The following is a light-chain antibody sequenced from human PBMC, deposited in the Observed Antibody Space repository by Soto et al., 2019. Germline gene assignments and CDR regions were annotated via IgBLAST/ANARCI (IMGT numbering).Light chain of an antibody. CDR3: QQYENYWR. V-gene: IGKV1-5*01. CDR2: DAS. J-gene: IGKJ1*01. CDR1: QSISSW. Sequence: DIQMTQSPSTLSASVGDRVTITCRASQSISSWLAWYQQKPGKAPKLLIYDASSLESGVPSRFSGSGSGTEFTLTITSLQPDDFATYYCQQYENYWRFGQGTKVDNK.